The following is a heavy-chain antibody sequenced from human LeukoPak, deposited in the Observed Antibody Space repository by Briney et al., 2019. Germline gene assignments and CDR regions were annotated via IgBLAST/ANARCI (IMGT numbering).Heavy chain of an antibody. Sequence: GGSLRLSCAASGFTFSSYEMNWVRQAPGKGLEWVSYISSSGSTIYYADSVKGRFTISRDNAKNSLYLQMNSLRAEDTAVYYCARGQSGYNGYPTPRGEFDPWGQGTLVTVSS. CDR3: ARGQSGYNGYPTPRGEFDP. D-gene: IGHD5-12*01. V-gene: IGHV3-48*03. CDR1: GFTFSSYE. J-gene: IGHJ5*02. CDR2: ISSSGSTI.